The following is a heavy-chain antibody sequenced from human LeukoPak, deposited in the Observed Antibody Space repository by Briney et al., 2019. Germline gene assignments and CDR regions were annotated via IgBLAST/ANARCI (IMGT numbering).Heavy chain of an antibody. CDR1: GFTVSYYD. CDR3: VRGATHPDY. J-gene: IGHJ4*02. V-gene: IGHV3-23*01. CDR2: ISASGGST. Sequence: GSLRLSCIASGFTVSYYDMSWVRQAPGKGLAWVSSISASGGSTYYADSVMGRFTISRDNSKNTLHLQMNSLRADDTAVYYCVRGATHPDYWGQGTLVTVSS.